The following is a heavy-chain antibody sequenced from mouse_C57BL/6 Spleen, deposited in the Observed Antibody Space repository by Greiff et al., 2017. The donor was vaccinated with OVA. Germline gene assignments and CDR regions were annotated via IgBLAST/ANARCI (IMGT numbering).Heavy chain of an antibody. D-gene: IGHD2-4*01. CDR2: INTNNGGT. CDR1: GFTFTDYN. CDR3: ARNDYDWFAY. J-gene: IGHJ3*01. Sequence: VQLLQSGPELVKPGASVKISCKASGFTFTDYNMHWVKQSHGKSLEWIGYINTNNGGTSYNQKLKGKATLTVNKTSSAAYMVLLSLTSDDSAVYYCARNDYDWFAYWGQGTLVTVSA. V-gene: IGHV1-22*01.